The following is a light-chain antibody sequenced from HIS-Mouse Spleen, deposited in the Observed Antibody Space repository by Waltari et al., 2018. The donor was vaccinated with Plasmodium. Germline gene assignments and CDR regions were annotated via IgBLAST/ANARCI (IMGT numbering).Light chain of an antibody. Sequence: PGQRVTISCSGSSSNIGSNTVNWYQQLPGTAPKLLIYSNNQRASGVPDRCSGSKAGTSSSLAISGLQSEDEADYYCAAWDDSLNGHVVFGGGTKLTVL. V-gene: IGLV1-44*01. CDR1: SSNIGSNT. J-gene: IGLJ2*01. CDR2: SNN. CDR3: AAWDDSLNGHVV.